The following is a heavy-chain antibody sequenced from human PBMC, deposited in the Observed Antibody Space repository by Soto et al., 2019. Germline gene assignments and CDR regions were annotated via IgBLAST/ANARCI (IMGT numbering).Heavy chain of an antibody. V-gene: IGHV3-33*01. CDR3: VGEGDAFDI. CDR1: GFTFSSYG. J-gene: IGHJ3*02. CDR2: IWYDGSNK. Sequence: WGSLRLSCAASGFTFSSYGMHWVRQAPGKGLEWVAVIWYDGSNKYYADSVKGRFTISRDNSKNTLYLQMNSLRAEDTAVYYCVGEGDAFDIWGQGTMVTVSS.